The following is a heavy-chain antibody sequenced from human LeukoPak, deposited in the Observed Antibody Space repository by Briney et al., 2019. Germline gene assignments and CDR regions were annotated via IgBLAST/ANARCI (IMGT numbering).Heavy chain of an antibody. V-gene: IGHV4-59*01. D-gene: IGHD5-12*01. CDR3: ARVGSGYDYKVYYYGMDV. CDR2: IYYSGST. CDR1: GGSISSYY. Sequence: PSETLSLTCTVSGGSISSYYWSWIRQPPGKGLEWIGYIYYSGSTNYNPSLKSRVTISVDTSKNQFSLKLRSVTAADTSVYYCARVGSGYDYKVYYYGMDVWGQGTTVTVSS. J-gene: IGHJ6*02.